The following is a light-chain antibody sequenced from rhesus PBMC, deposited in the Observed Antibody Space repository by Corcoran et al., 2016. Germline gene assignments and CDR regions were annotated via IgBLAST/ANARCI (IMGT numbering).Light chain of an antibody. Sequence: DIQMTQSPSSLSASVGDTVTITCRASQGISSYLNWFQQKPGKAPKLLFYSASRLESGVPSRFSGSGSGTEFTLTISSLQPEDFAAYYCLQHNSYPLTFGGGTKVGIK. J-gene: IGKJ4*01. CDR2: SAS. V-gene: IGKV1-28*01. CDR1: QGISSY. CDR3: LQHNSYPLT.